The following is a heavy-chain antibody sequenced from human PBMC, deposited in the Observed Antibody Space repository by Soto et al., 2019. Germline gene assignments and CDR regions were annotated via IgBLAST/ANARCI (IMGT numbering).Heavy chain of an antibody. D-gene: IGHD3-10*01. J-gene: IGHJ4*02. CDR2: IYYSGST. V-gene: IGHV4-31*03. CDR1: GGSISSGGYY. Sequence: QVQLQESGPGLVKPSQTLSLTCTVSGGSISSGGYYWSWIRQHPGKGLEWIGYIYYSGSTYYNPSLKSRVNISVDTSKHQFSLKLSSVTAADTAVYYCAREERGSGNYIHYYFDYWGQGTLVTVSS. CDR3: AREERGSGNYIHYYFDY.